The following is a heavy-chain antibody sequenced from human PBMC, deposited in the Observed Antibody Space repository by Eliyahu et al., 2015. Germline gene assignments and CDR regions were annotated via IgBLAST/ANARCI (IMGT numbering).Heavy chain of an antibody. CDR3: TTDVYGKFEY. D-gene: IGHD2-8*01. Sequence: EVQLVESGGGLVQPGRSLRLSCTTSGFPFDDYAMSWFRQAPGKGLEWLGFVRRRAHGGTPEYADSVKDRITISRDDSKSVAYLQMSSLETEDTSIYYCTTDVYGKFEYWGQGTPVTVSS. J-gene: IGHJ4*02. CDR1: GFPFDDYA. CDR2: VRRRAHGGTP. V-gene: IGHV3-49*03.